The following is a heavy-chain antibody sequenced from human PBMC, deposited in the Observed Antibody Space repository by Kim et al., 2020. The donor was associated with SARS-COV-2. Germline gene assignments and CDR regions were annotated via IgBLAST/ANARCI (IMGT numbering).Heavy chain of an antibody. CDR1: GFTFSSYS. CDR3: ARARAVAGYDY. J-gene: IGHJ4*02. D-gene: IGHD6-19*01. V-gene: IGHV3-21*01. CDR2: ISSSSSYI. Sequence: GGSLRLSCAASGFTFSSYSMNWVRQAPGKGLEWVASISSSSSYIYYADSVKGRFTISRDNAKNSLYLQMNSLRAEDTAGYYCARARAVAGYDYWGQGTLVTVSS.